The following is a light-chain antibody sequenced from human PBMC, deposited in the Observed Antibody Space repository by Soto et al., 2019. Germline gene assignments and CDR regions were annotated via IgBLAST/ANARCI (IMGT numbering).Light chain of an antibody. V-gene: IGKV3D-20*02. Sequence: EIVLTQSPGTLSLSPGERATLSCRASQSVSSSYLAWYQQKPGQAPRLLIYDAYNRATGIPPRFSGSGSGTDFALTISSLEPEDSAVYYCQQRHMWLITFGQGTRLETK. CDR3: QQRHMWLIT. CDR1: QSVSSSY. J-gene: IGKJ5*01. CDR2: DAY.